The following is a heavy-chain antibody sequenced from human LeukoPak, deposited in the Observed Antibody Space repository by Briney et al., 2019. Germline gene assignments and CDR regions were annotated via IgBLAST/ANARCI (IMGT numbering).Heavy chain of an antibody. CDR2: IYYSGST. D-gene: IGHD6-13*01. CDR3: AIRVAAGTPYWYFDL. Sequence: SETLSLTXTVSGGSISSSSYYWGRIRQPPGKGLEWIVSIYYSGSTYYNPSFKSRVTISVDTSKNQFSLKLSSVTAADTAVYYCAIRVAAGTPYWYFDLWGRGTLVTVSS. V-gene: IGHV4-39*01. CDR1: GGSISSSSYY. J-gene: IGHJ2*01.